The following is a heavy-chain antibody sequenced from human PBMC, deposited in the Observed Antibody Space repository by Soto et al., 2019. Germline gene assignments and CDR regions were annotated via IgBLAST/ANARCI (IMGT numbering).Heavy chain of an antibody. D-gene: IGHD2-21*02. CDR2: INAGNGNT. J-gene: IGHJ4*02. V-gene: IGHV1-3*01. CDR1: GYTFTSYA. Sequence: QVQLVQSGAEVKKPGASVKVSCKASGYTFTSYAMHSVRQAPGQRLEWMGWINAGNGNTKYSQKFQGRVTITRDTSASTAYMELSSLRSEDTAVYYCARSIVVVTALGYWGQGSLVYVSS. CDR3: ARSIVVVTALGY.